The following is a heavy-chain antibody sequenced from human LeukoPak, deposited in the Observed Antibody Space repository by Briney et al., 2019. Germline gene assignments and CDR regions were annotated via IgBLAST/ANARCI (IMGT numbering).Heavy chain of an antibody. J-gene: IGHJ6*03. V-gene: IGHV4-59*01. CDR1: GGSISSYY. D-gene: IGHD3-9*01. CDR2: IYYSGST. Sequence: PSETLSLTCTVSGGSISSYYWSWIRQPPGKGLEWLGSIYYSGSTNYNPSLKSRVTISVDTSKNQFSLKLSSVTAADTAVYYCARVGDILTGYYYYYMDVWGKGTTVTISS. CDR3: ARVGDILTGYYYYYMDV.